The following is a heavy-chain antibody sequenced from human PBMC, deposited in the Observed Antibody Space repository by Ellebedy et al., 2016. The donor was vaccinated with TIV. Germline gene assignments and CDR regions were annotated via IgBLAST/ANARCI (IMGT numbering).Heavy chain of an antibody. Sequence: ASVKVSCXVSGYTFSSYGISWVRLAPGQGLEWMGWISTYNGNRNSAQKFQGRVTLTTDSSTTTAYMELRSLRSDDTAVYYCAKFRRNFYYYDMEVWGQGTTVTVSS. V-gene: IGHV1-18*01. CDR2: ISTYNGNR. D-gene: IGHD4-11*01. J-gene: IGHJ6*02. CDR1: GYTFSSYG. CDR3: AKFRRNFYYYDMEV.